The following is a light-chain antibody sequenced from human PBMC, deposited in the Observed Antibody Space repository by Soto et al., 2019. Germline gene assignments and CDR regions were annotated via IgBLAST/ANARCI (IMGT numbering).Light chain of an antibody. CDR3: QQPT. CDR1: QSISSW. Sequence: DIQMTQSPSTLSASVGDRVTITCRASQSISSWLAWYQQKPGKAPKLLIYDASSLESGVPSRFSGSGSGTEFTLTISSLQPDDFATYYCQQPTLGQGTRLEIK. J-gene: IGKJ5*01. V-gene: IGKV1-5*01. CDR2: DAS.